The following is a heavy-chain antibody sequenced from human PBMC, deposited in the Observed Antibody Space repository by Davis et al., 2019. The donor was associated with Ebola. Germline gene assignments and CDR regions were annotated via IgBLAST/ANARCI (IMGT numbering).Heavy chain of an antibody. CDR3: ARGGPIGYYYYGMDV. J-gene: IGHJ6*02. CDR1: GGSISSYY. V-gene: IGHV4-59*01. CDR2: IYYSGST. Sequence: MPSETLSLTCTVSGGSISSYYWSWIRQPPGKGLEWIGYIYYSGSTNYNPSLKSRVTISVDTSKNQFSLKLSSVTAADTAVYYCARGGPIGYYYYGMDVWGQGTTVTVSS. D-gene: IGHD3-10*01.